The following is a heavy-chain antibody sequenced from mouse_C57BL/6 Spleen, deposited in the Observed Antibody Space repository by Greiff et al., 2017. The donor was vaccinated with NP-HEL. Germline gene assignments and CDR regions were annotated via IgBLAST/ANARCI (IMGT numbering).Heavy chain of an antibody. CDR1: GYSFTSYY. CDR3: ARENYDGYAMDY. D-gene: IGHD2-3*01. Sequence: VQLQQSGPELVKPGASVKISCKASGYSFTSYYIHWVKQRPGQGLEWIGWIYPGSGNTKYNEKFKGKATLTADTSSSTAYMQLSSLTSEDSAVYYCARENYDGYAMDYWGQGTSVTVSS. CDR2: IYPGSGNT. J-gene: IGHJ4*01. V-gene: IGHV1-66*01.